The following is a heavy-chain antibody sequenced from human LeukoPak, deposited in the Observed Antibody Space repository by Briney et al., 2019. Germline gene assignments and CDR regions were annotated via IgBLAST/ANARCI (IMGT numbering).Heavy chain of an antibody. CDR2: IIPIFGTA. Sequence: SVKVSCKASGGTFSSYAISWVRQAPGQGLEWMGGIIPIFGTANYAQKFQGRVTITADESTSAAYMELSSLRSEDTAVYYCAAPQSRISSYYYVMDVWGQGTTVTVSS. V-gene: IGHV1-69*01. J-gene: IGHJ6*02. D-gene: IGHD2-15*01. CDR3: AAPQSRISSYYYVMDV. CDR1: GGTFSSYA.